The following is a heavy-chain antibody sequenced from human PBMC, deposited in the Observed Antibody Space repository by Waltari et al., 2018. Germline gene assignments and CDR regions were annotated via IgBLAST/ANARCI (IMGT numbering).Heavy chain of an antibody. Sequence: QVQLVQSGAEVKKPGSSVKVSCKASGGTFSSYAISWVRQAPGQGLEWMGGIIPIFGTANYAQKFQGRVTITADKSTSTAYMELSSLRSDDTAVYYCARGGYSYVAWYFDYWGQGTLVTVSS. J-gene: IGHJ4*02. D-gene: IGHD5-18*01. V-gene: IGHV1-69*14. CDR3: ARGGYSYVAWYFDY. CDR1: GGTFSSYA. CDR2: IIPIFGTA.